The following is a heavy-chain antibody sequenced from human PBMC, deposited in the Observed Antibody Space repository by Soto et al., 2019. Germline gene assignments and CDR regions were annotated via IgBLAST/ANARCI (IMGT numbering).Heavy chain of an antibody. CDR1: GFSLSTSGVG. CDR3: AQGPDYDISHKGFDP. CDR2: IYWDDDK. Sequence: QITLKESGPTLVKPTQTLTLTCTFSGFSLSTSGVGVGWIRQPPGKALEWLALIYWDDDKRYSPSLKSRLTITKDTSKNQVVLTMTNMDPVDTATYYCAQGPDYDISHKGFDPWGQGTLVTVSS. D-gene: IGHD3-9*01. J-gene: IGHJ5*02. V-gene: IGHV2-5*02.